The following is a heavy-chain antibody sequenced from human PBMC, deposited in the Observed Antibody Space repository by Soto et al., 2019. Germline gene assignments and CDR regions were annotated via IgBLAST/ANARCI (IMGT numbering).Heavy chain of an antibody. CDR3: ARGSLATWPNWCER. V-gene: IGHV5-10-1*01. CDR2: IDPSDSYT. J-gene: IGHJ5*02. Sequence: PVESLKISCKGSGYSFTSYWISWVRQIPGKGLEWMGRIDPSDSYTNYSPFFQGHVTISTDKSITTAYLQWSSLKASDTAMYYCARGSLATWPNWCERLGEETLVSVSS. D-gene: IGHD2-15*01. CDR1: GYSFTSYW.